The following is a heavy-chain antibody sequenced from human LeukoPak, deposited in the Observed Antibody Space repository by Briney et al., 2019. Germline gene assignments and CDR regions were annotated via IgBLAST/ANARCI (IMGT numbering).Heavy chain of an antibody. CDR3: AKLSSGNLYYFDY. Sequence: ETGGSLRLSCAASGFTFSSYSMNWVRQAPGKGLEWVSSISSSSSYIYYADSVKGRFTISRDNSKNTLYLQMNSLRAEDTAVYYCAKLSSGNLYYFDYWGQGTLVTVSS. D-gene: IGHD3-3*01. V-gene: IGHV3-21*04. CDR2: ISSSSSYI. CDR1: GFTFSSYS. J-gene: IGHJ4*02.